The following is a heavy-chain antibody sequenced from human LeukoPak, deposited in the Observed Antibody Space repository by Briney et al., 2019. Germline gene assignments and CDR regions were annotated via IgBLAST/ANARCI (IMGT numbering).Heavy chain of an antibody. CDR3: SREGYSCPNWFDT. CDR1: ADSISSSGYY. CDR2: IYYSGRT. J-gene: IGHJ5*02. D-gene: IGHD4-11*01. V-gene: IGHV4-39*07. Sequence: SETLSLTCTVSADSISSSGYYWGWIRQPPGKGLEWIGSIYYSGRTYYNLSLMSRVTISLDTSKNQFSLKLSSVTAADTAVYYCSREGYSCPNWFDTWGQGTLVTVSS.